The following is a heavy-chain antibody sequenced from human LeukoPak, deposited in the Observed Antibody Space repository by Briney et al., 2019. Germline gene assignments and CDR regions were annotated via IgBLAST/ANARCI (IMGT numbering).Heavy chain of an antibody. V-gene: IGHV3-21*01. CDR1: GFTFSSYS. Sequence: PGGSLRLSCAASGFTFSSYSMNWVRQAPGKGLEWVSSISSSSSYIYYADSVKGRFTISRDNAKNSLYLQMNSLRAEDTAVYYCARDTVEYSSSTGIDYWGQGTLVTVSS. CDR3: ARDTVEYSSSTGIDY. CDR2: ISSSSSYI. J-gene: IGHJ4*02. D-gene: IGHD6-6*01.